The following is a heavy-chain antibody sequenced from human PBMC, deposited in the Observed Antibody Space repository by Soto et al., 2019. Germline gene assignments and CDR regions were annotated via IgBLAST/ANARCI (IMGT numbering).Heavy chain of an antibody. CDR2: IIPIFGTA. J-gene: IGHJ5*02. V-gene: IGHV1-69*13. CDR1: GGTFSSYA. Sequence: SVKVSCKASGGTFSSYAISWVRQAPGQGLEWMGGIIPIFGTANYAQKFQGRVTITADESTSTAYMELSSLRSEDTAVYYCASIEAVVVPAAIPVRTRNWFDPWGQGTLVTVSS. D-gene: IGHD2-2*01. CDR3: ASIEAVVVPAAIPVRTRNWFDP.